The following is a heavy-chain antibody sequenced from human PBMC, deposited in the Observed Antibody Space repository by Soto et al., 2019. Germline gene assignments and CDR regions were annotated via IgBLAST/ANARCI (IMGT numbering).Heavy chain of an antibody. J-gene: IGHJ4*02. V-gene: IGHV3-74*03. Sequence: XVSLRLSFAASGFTFGDYWMHWVRQPPGKGPEWVSRMTGDGRTTQYADSVKGRFTASRDNAKSTLYLQMNSLRAEDTAVYYCATAEVDYWGPGTLVTVSS. CDR1: GFTFGDYW. CDR2: MTGDGRTT. CDR3: ATAEVDY.